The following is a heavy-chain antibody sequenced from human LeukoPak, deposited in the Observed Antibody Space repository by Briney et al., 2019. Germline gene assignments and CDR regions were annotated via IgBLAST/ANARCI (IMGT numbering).Heavy chain of an antibody. Sequence: GRSLRLSCAASGFTFSNHAMHWVRQAPGKGLKWVAVISHDGSNTYYGDSVKGRFTISRDNSKNTLDLQMNSLRAEDTAVYYCARETVTNHDASDIWGQGAMVTVSS. CDR1: GFTFSNHA. CDR3: ARETVTNHDASDI. D-gene: IGHD4-11*01. CDR2: ISHDGSNT. J-gene: IGHJ3*02. V-gene: IGHV3-30-3*01.